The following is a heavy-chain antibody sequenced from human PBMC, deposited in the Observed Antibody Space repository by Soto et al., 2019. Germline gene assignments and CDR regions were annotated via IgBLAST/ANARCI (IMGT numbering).Heavy chain of an antibody. CDR1: GVTVRSNY. J-gene: IGHJ4*02. CDR2: ISGSGGST. Sequence: GGSLRHSCAASGVTVRSNYMSWVRQAPGKGLEWVSAISGSGGSTYYADSVKGRFTISRDNSKNTLYLQMNSLRAEDTAVYYCAKEPFLEWFSAPYFDYWGQGTLVTVSS. D-gene: IGHD3-3*02. CDR3: AKEPFLEWFSAPYFDY. V-gene: IGHV3-23*01.